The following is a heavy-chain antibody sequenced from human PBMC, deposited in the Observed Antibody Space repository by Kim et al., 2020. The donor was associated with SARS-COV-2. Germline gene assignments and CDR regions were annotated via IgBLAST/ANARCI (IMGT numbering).Heavy chain of an antibody. D-gene: IGHD3-22*01. CDR3: ARQSGYDSSGAFDY. V-gene: IGHV4-39*01. J-gene: IGHJ4*02. Sequence: PSLKSRVTISVDTSKNQFSLKLSSVTAADTAVYYCARQSGYDSSGAFDYWGQGTLVTVSS.